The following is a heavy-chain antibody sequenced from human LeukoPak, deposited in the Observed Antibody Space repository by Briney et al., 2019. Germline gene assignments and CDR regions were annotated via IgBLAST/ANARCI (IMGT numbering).Heavy chain of an antibody. V-gene: IGHV3-33*01. CDR2: IWYDGSYK. CDR3: AGGLHWFDP. J-gene: IGHJ5*02. Sequence: GRSLRLSCAASGFPFSSFGMNWVRQAPGKGLEWVAVIWYDGSYKYYADSVKGRFTISRDNSENTLFLQVNSLRVEDTGVYYCAGGLHWFDPWGQGTLVTVSS. CDR1: GFPFSSFG. D-gene: IGHD2-15*01.